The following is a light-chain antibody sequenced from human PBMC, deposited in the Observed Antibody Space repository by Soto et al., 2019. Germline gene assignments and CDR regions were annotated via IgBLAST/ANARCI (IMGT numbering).Light chain of an antibody. Sequence: DIQMTQSPSTLSASVGDRVTITCRASQSISSWLAWYQQKPGKAPKLLIYKASSLESGVTSRFSGSGSGTEFTLTISSLQPDDFATYYCQQYNSYLGTFGPGTKVDIK. CDR2: KAS. V-gene: IGKV1-5*03. CDR3: QQYNSYLGT. J-gene: IGKJ3*01. CDR1: QSISSW.